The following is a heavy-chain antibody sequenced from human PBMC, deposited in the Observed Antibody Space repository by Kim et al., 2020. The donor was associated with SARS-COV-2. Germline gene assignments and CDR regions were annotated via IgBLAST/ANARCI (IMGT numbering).Heavy chain of an antibody. Sequence: SVKVSCKASGGTFSSYAISWVRQAPGQWLEWMGGIIPIFGTANYAQKFQGRVTITADESTSTAYMELSSLRSEDTAVYYCARSRGVVGAKTNWFDPWGQGTLVTVSS. CDR3: ARSRGVVGAKTNWFDP. CDR2: IIPIFGTA. J-gene: IGHJ5*02. CDR1: GGTFSSYA. D-gene: IGHD1-26*01. V-gene: IGHV1-69*13.